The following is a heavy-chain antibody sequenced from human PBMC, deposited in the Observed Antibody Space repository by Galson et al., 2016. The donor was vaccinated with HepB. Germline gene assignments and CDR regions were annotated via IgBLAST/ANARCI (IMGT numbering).Heavy chain of an antibody. J-gene: IGHJ4*02. CDR3: ARAVSWDYGDYAGY. CDR1: SYS. CDR2: ISSSSSYI. V-gene: IGHV3-21*01. Sequence: SYSMNWVRQAPGKGLEWVSSISSSSSYIYYADSVKGRFTISRDNAKNSLYLQMNSLRAEDTAVYYCARAVSWDYGDYAGYWGQGTLVTVSS. D-gene: IGHD4-17*01.